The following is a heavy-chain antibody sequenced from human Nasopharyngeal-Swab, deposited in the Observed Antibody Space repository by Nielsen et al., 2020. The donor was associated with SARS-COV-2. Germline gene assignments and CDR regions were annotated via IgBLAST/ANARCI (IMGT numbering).Heavy chain of an antibody. CDR3: ARSSRGPYYDFWSGSNYPDY. V-gene: IGHV3-7*03. J-gene: IGHJ4*02. D-gene: IGHD3-3*01. Sequence: GGSLRLSCAASGFTVSSYWMSWVRQAPGKGLEWVADIRQDGSEKYYVDSVKGRFTISRDNAKNSLYLQMNSLRAEDTAVYYCARSSRGPYYDFWSGSNYPDYWGQGTLVTVSS. CDR2: IRQDGSEK. CDR1: GFTVSSYW.